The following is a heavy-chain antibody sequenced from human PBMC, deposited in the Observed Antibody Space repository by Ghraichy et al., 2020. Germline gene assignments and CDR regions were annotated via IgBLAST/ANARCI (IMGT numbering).Heavy chain of an antibody. CDR3: AKGRKYIDFWSGYSKDGMDV. D-gene: IGHD3-3*01. V-gene: IGHV3-23*01. Sequence: GESLNISCAASGFTFSSYAMSWVRQAPGQGLEWVSTVSGRGGNTYYADSVKGRFTISRDNSKNTLYLQMNTLRAEDTAVFYCAKGRKYIDFWSGYSKDGMDVWGQGTTVTVSS. CDR2: VSGRGGNT. J-gene: IGHJ6*02. CDR1: GFTFSSYA.